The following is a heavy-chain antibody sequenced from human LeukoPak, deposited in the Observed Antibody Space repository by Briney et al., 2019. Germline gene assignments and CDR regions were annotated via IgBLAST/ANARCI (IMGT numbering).Heavy chain of an antibody. CDR1: RFRFSTFP. CDR3: AKDRIAVAGTLGYFDY. V-gene: IGHV3-23*01. J-gene: IGHJ4*02. Sequence: PGGSLRLSCAASRFRFSTFPMGWVRQAPGKGLEWVSGISAGGETTFYADSVRGRLTISRDNSKNTLYLQMNSLRAEDTAVYYCAKDRIAVAGTLGYFDYWGQGTLVTVSS. CDR2: ISAGGETT. D-gene: IGHD6-19*01.